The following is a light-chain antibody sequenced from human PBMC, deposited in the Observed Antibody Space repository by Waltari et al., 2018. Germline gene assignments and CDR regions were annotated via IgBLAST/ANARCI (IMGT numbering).Light chain of an antibody. Sequence: QSALTQPASVPGSPGQPITISCTGTSSDVGAYNYVSWYQQHPGKAPKLIIFDVSNRPEGVSNRCSGSKSGNTASLTISGLQAEDEADYYCSSYISSSTLELFGGGTSLTVL. V-gene: IGLV2-14*03. CDR2: DVS. CDR3: SSYISSSTLEL. J-gene: IGLJ2*01. CDR1: SSDVGAYNY.